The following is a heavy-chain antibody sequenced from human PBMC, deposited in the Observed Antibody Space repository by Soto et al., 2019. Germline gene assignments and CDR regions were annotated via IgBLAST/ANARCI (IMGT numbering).Heavy chain of an antibody. CDR2: IRSKAYGGTT. J-gene: IGHJ4*02. V-gene: IGHV3-49*03. CDR1: GFTFVDYA. D-gene: IGHD2-15*01. Sequence: GGSLRLSCTASGFTFVDYAMSWFRQAPGKGLEWVGFIRSKAYGGTTEYAASVKGRFTISRDDSKSIAYLQMNSLKTEDTAVYYCTRYCSGGSCYVDYWGQGTLVTVSS. CDR3: TRYCSGGSCYVDY.